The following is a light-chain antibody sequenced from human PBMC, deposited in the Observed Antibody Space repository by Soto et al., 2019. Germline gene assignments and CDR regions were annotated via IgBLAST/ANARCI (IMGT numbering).Light chain of an antibody. CDR1: QSVSSNH. Sequence: PGERATLSCRASQSVSSNHSAWYQQKPGQAPRLLIYGGSSTATGIPVRFSGSGSETDFTLTITRLEPEDFAVYYCQQYSTSRTFGQGTKVDIK. J-gene: IGKJ1*01. CDR2: GGS. V-gene: IGKV3-20*01. CDR3: QQYSTSRT.